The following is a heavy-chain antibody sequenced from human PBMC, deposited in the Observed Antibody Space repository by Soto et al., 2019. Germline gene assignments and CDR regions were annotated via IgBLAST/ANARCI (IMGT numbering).Heavy chain of an antibody. V-gene: IGHV4-34*01. D-gene: IGHD6-6*01. CDR1: SGSFSCYY. Sequence: PSETLSLTCSIYSGSFSCYYWIWIRQPPGKGLEWIGEISQSGNTNYSPSLKSRVSISIDTSKKQFSLTLASVSAADTAVYYCARAPKVSGSSQTRPDFWGQGTLVTVSS. CDR3: ARAPKVSGSSQTRPDF. J-gene: IGHJ4*02. CDR2: ISQSGNT.